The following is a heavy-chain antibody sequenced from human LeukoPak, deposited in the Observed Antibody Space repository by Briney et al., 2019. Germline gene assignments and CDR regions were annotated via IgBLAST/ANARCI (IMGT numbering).Heavy chain of an antibody. D-gene: IGHD3-10*01. Sequence: GGSLRLSCAASGFTFSSYWMHWVRQAPGKGLVWVSRINTDGSSTSYADSVKGRFTISRDNAKNTLYLQMNSLRAEDTAVYYCARGPHYYGSGSYLDYWGQGTLVTVSS. CDR1: GFTFSSYW. CDR3: ARGPHYYGSGSYLDY. V-gene: IGHV3-74*01. J-gene: IGHJ4*02. CDR2: INTDGSST.